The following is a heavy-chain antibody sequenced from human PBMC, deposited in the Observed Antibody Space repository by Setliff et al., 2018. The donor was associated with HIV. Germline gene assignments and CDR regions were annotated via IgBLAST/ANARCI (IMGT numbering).Heavy chain of an antibody. Sequence: SETLSLTCTVSGGSISSYYWTWLRQFPGKGLEWIGFVFYTGSTTYNPSLNSRVTISVDTSKNQFSLKLSSVTAADTAVYYCGRQVPVPGVAVTPIDYWGQGTLVTVSS. D-gene: IGHD3-22*01. V-gene: IGHV4-59*08. CDR3: GRQVPVPGVAVTPIDY. J-gene: IGHJ4*02. CDR2: VFYTGST. CDR1: GGSISSYY.